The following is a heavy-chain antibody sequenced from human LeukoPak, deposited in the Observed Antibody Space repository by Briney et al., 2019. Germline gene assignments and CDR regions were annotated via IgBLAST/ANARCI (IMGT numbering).Heavy chain of an antibody. V-gene: IGHV3-21*01. Sequence: PGGSLRLSCAASGFTFGSYSMDWVRQAPTKGLEWVSSIYSSGRYIYYADSVKGRFTISRDNAKNSLHLQMNSLRAEDTAVYYCARGGGSRDGLTTSFDYWGQGTVVTVSS. CDR2: IYSSGRYI. CDR3: ARGGGSRDGLTTSFDY. J-gene: IGHJ4*02. CDR1: GFTFGSYS. D-gene: IGHD5-24*01.